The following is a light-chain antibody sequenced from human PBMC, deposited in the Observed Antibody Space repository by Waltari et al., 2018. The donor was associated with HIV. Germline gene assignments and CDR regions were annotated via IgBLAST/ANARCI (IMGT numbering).Light chain of an antibody. CDR3: QSYDSNLSGL. Sequence: QSELTQPPSVSAAPGQRVTISCTGSSSTIGAGYDVPWYQQVPGRAPKVVIYGNSNRPSGVPDRFSGSKSGSSASLVITGLQSEDEADYYCQSYDSNLSGLFGGGTKVTVL. J-gene: IGLJ2*01. CDR1: SSTIGAGYD. CDR2: GNS. V-gene: IGLV1-40*01.